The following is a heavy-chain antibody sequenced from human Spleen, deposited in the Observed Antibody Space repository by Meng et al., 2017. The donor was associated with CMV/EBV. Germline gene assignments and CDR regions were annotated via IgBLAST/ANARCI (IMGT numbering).Heavy chain of an antibody. V-gene: IGHV3-30*02. CDR1: GFTFSSYG. CDR2: IRYDGANK. D-gene: IGHD3-3*01. J-gene: IGHJ4*02. Sequence: LTHSCAASGFTFSSYGMHWVRQAPGKGLEWVAFIRYDGANKYYSESGKGRFTISRDFSKNTLSLQMNGLRGEDTALYFCARYTSSFWSPLHHWGQGTVVTVSS. CDR3: ARYTSSFWSPLHH.